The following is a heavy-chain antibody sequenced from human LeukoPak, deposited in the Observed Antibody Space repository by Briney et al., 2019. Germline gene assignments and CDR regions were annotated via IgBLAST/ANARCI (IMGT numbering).Heavy chain of an antibody. CDR2: INPSGGSP. J-gene: IGHJ4*02. CDR1: GYTFTSYY. V-gene: IGHV1-46*01. Sequence: ASVKVSCKASGYTFTSYYLHWVRRAPGQGLEWMGIINPSGGSPNYAQKFQGRVTITRDTSTSTVYMELRSLRSADTALYYCAREYVGGRSGELGYWGQGTLVTVSS. CDR3: AREYVGGRSGELGY. D-gene: IGHD3-10*01.